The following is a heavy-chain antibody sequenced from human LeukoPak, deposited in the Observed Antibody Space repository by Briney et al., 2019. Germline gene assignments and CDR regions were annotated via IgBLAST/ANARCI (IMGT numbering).Heavy chain of an antibody. CDR1: GCTFSTYS. V-gene: IGHV3-48*02. D-gene: IGHD2-2*01. CDR3: ARRCSSTSCYYYYGMDV. J-gene: IGHJ6*02. CDR2: ISSSSSTI. Sequence: SEGSLRLSCAASGCTFSTYSMNWVRQAPGKGLEWVSYISSSSSTIYYADSVKGRFTISRDNAKNSLYLQMNSLRDEDTAVYYCARRCSSTSCYYYYGMDVWGQGTTVTVSS.